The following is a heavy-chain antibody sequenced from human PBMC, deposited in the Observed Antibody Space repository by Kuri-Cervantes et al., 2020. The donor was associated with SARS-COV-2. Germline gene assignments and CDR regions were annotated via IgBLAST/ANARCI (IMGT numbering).Heavy chain of an antibody. D-gene: IGHD2-15*01. J-gene: IGHJ4*02. V-gene: IGHV4-34*01. CDR3: AKDLGYCSGGSCYADYFDY. Sequence: SQTLSLTCAVYGGSVSGYYWSWIRQPPGKGLEWIGEIHHAVGTFYTPSLRSRATIFLDTSKNQFSLKLRSVTAADTAMYYCAKDLGYCSGGSCYADYFDYWGQGTLVTVSS. CDR2: IHHAVGT. CDR1: GGSVSGYY.